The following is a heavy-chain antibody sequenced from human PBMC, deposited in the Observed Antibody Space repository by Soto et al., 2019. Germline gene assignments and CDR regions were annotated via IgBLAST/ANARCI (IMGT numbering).Heavy chain of an antibody. CDR2: INYSGTT. J-gene: IGHJ5*02. CDR3: SRRAPEGFDP. CDR1: GGSFGSSAYY. V-gene: IGHV4-39*02. Sequence: PSETLSLTCAVSGGSFGSSAYYWGWIRQAPGKGLEWIGSINYSGTTYYNPSLKSRVTISVDTSKNRFSLKLSSVTAADTALYYCSRRAPEGFDPWGQGTLVTVS.